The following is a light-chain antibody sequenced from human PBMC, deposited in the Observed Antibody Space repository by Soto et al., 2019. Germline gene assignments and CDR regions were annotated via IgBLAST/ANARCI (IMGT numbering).Light chain of an antibody. J-gene: IGKJ4*01. CDR1: QSVSST. V-gene: IGKV3-15*01. CDR3: QQYYQWPLT. Sequence: DIVMTQSPATLSVSPGDRVTLSCRASQSVSSTLAWYQQIPGQAPRLLLYGTSTMDTGIPPRFSGSGSGTEFTLTISSLQSEDFAFYYCQQYYQWPLTFGGGTKVEVK. CDR2: GTS.